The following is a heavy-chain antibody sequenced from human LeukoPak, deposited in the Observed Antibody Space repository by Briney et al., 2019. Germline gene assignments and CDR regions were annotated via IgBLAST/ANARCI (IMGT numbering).Heavy chain of an antibody. CDR1: GYTFTGYY. J-gene: IGHJ5*02. D-gene: IGHD3-9*01. CDR3: ARGHITRFDNWFDP. CDR2: INPNSGGT. Sequence: ASVKVSCKASGYTFTGYYMHWVRQAPGQGLEWMGRINPNSGGTNYAQKFQGRVTMTRDTSISTSYMELSRLRSADTAVYYCARGHITRFDNWFDPWGQGTLVTVSS. V-gene: IGHV1-2*02.